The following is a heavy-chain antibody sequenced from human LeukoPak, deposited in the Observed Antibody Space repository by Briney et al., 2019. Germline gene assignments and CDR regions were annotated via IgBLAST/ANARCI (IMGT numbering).Heavy chain of an antibody. V-gene: IGHV4-39*01. D-gene: IGHD5-24*01. CDR1: GGPITSSAFY. Sequence: SETLSLTCTVSGGPITSSAFYWGWMRQAPGKGLEWIGNIFHGGNTHYNPSLKSRVSISVDRSKNQVSLNLSSVTAADTAVYYCARREMATIKWGQGTLVTVSS. J-gene: IGHJ4*02. CDR3: ARREMATIK. CDR2: IFHGGNT.